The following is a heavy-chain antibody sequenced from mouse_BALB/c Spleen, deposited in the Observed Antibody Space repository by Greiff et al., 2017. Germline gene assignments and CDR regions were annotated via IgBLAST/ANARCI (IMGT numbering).Heavy chain of an antibody. J-gene: IGHJ2*01. V-gene: IGHV14-1*02. D-gene: IGHD1-1*02. CDR3: ARYGSYYFDY. CDR1: GYTFTDYA. CDR2: IDPENGNT. Sequence: VQLQQSGPEVVRPGVSVKISCKGSGYTFTDYAMHWVKQRPEQGLEWIGWIDPENGNTIYDPKFQGKASITADTSSNTAYLQLSSLTSEDTAVYYCARYGSYYFDYWGQGTTLTVSS.